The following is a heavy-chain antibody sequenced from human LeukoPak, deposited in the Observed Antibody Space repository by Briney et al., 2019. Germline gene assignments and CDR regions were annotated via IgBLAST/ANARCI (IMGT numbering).Heavy chain of an antibody. Sequence: GGSLRLSCAASGFTFSNSAMSWVRQAPGKGLEWVSTLSGSGITTYYADSVKGRFTISRDNSKNTLYLQMNSLRAEDTAIYYCAKDLWGQYYFDYWGQGTLVTVSS. J-gene: IGHJ4*02. CDR2: LSGSGITT. CDR1: GFTFSNSA. V-gene: IGHV3-23*01. D-gene: IGHD7-27*01. CDR3: AKDLWGQYYFDY.